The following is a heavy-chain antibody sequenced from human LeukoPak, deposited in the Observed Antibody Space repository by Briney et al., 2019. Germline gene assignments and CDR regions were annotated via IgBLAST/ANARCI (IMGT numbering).Heavy chain of an antibody. J-gene: IGHJ6*03. V-gene: IGHV3-23*01. D-gene: IGHD2-15*01. CDR1: GITFSSYG. Sequence: PGGTLRLSCAASGITFSSYGMSWVRQAPGKGLEWVSSISSTGGTTYYAASVKGRFTISRDNSKNTLYLQMNSLRAEDTAIYYCAKNGDRGAYCTGGTCYPYFYYYMDVWGKGTTVTI. CDR2: ISSTGGTT. CDR3: AKNGDRGAYCTGGTCYPYFYYYMDV.